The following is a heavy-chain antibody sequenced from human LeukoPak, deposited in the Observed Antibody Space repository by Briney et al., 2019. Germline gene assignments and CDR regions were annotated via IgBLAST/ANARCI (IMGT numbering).Heavy chain of an antibody. V-gene: IGHV3-21*01. CDR1: GFTFSSYS. CDR2: ISSSSSYI. CDR3: ARDFRLQPDYYYYYYMDV. J-gene: IGHJ6*03. Sequence: PGGSLRLSCAASGFTFSSYSMNWVRQAPGKGLEWVSSISSSSSYIYYADSVKGRFTISRDNAKNSLYLQMNSLRAEDTAVYYCARDFRLQPDYYYYYYMDVWGKGTTVTVSS. D-gene: IGHD6-13*01.